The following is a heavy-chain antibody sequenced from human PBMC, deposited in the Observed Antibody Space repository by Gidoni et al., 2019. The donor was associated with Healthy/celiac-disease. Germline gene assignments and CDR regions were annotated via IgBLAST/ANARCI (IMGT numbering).Heavy chain of an antibody. J-gene: IGHJ3*02. CDR2: IYYSGST. CDR3: ARATEYGDYRWAFDI. V-gene: IGHV4-30-4*01. Sequence: QVQLQESGPGLVKPSQTLSLTCTVAAGSISSGDYYCSWIRQPPGKGLEWIGYIYYSGSTYYNPSLKSRVTISVDTSKNQFSLKLSAVTAADTAVYYCARATEYGDYRWAFDIWGQGTMVPVSS. D-gene: IGHD4-17*01. CDR1: AGSISSGDYY.